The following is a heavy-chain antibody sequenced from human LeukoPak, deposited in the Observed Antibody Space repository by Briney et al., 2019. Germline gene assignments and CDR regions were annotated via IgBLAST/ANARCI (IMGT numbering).Heavy chain of an antibody. CDR3: AGDGGHSADY. V-gene: IGHV3-7*01. Sequence: GGSLRLSCAASGFTFSSYWMFWVRQAPGKGLEWVATIKGDGSDKYYVDSVKGRFTISRDNAKNSLFLQMNSLRAEDTAAYYCAGDGGHSADYWGQGTQVTVSS. CDR2: IKGDGSDK. J-gene: IGHJ4*02. CDR1: GFTFSSYW. D-gene: IGHD1-26*01.